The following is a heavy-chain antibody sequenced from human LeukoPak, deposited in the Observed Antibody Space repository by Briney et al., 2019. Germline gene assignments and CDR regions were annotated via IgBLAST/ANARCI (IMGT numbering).Heavy chain of an antibody. CDR3: AAEDDFLTGYYDFDY. V-gene: IGHV1-58*01. Sequence: SLKVSCKASGFTFARSAVQWVRQARGQRPEWIGWIVIANGNTNYAQKFQGRLTITRDMSTSTAYMELSSLRSEDTAVYYCAAEDDFLTGYYDFDYWGQGTVVTVSS. D-gene: IGHD3-9*01. CDR1: GFTFARSA. J-gene: IGHJ4*02. CDR2: IVIANGNT.